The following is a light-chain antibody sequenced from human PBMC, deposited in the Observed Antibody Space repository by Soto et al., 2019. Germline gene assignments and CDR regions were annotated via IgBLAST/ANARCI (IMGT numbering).Light chain of an antibody. CDR2: VAS. J-gene: IGKJ4*01. Sequence: DIQMTQSPSSLAASVGDRVTMTCRASQTIRTYLNWYQQKTGKAPKLLIYVASNLQTGVPSRFSGSGSGTDFTLTISSLQFEDFATYHCQQSYSPLLTFGGGTKVEIK. V-gene: IGKV1-39*01. CDR3: QQSYSPLLT. CDR1: QTIRTY.